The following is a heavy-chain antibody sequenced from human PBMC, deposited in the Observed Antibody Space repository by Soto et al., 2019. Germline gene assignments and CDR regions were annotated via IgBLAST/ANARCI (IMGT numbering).Heavy chain of an antibody. J-gene: IGHJ4*02. CDR3: AHSRNLITEDAQVRDVDY. Sequence: QITLKESGPTLVKSTQTLTLTCSFSGFSLTTDGEGGGWVRQSPGEALEWLALTYWDDDERYSPSPKTRRTITKDISRNQVVLMMTNMEPVDTGTYVCAHSRNLITEDAQVRDVDYWCQGTFVSVSS. CDR1: GFSLTTDGEG. CDR2: TYWDDDE. D-gene: IGHD2-15*01. V-gene: IGHV2-5*02.